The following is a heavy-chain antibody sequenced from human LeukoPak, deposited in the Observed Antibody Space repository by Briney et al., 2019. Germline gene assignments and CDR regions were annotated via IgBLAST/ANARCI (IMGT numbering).Heavy chain of an antibody. CDR2: IGTDGSSE. Sequence: PGGSLRLSCAASRLIFSNYYMSWIRQTPGKGLEWIANIGTDGSSENYADSAKGRFTISRDNARNSLFLQMSSLRVEDTAVYFCARAGTYSGYKVFDTWGQGTLVTVAS. CDR3: ARAGTYSGYKVFDT. V-gene: IGHV3-11*01. J-gene: IGHJ5*02. CDR1: RLIFSNYY. D-gene: IGHD5-12*01.